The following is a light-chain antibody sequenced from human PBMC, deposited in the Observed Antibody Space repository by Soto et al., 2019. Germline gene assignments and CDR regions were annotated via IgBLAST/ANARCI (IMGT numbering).Light chain of an antibody. CDR3: SSYGGFNNVL. CDR2: HVS. Sequence: QSALTQPPSASGSPGQSVIISCAGSSSDIGAYDYVSWFQQHPGKAPKLLIHHVSRRPSGVPARFSGSKSGNTASLTVSGLQTEDEADYYCSSYGGFNNVLFGGGTKLTVL. J-gene: IGLJ2*01. CDR1: SSDIGAYDY. V-gene: IGLV2-8*01.